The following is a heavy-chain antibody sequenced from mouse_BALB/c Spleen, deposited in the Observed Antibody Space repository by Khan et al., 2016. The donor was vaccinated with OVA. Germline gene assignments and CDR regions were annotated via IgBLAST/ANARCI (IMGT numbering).Heavy chain of an antibody. J-gene: IGHJ4*01. Sequence: QVQLQQSGPEVVKPGTLVKISCKASGYTFISYDINWVKQRPGQGLEWIGWIYPGAGSTKYNEKFKGKATLTADESSSTAYMQLISLTSEDSAVFFRAREGVRGVAMDYWGQGTSVTVSS. CDR1: GYTFISYD. CDR3: AREGVRGVAMDY. CDR2: IYPGAGST. V-gene: IGHV1S56*01. D-gene: IGHD1-1*01.